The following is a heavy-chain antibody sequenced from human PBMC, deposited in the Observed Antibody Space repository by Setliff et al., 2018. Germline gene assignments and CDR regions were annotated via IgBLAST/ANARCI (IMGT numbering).Heavy chain of an antibody. D-gene: IGHD3-3*01. CDR3: ARLSWNGLRYYGLDV. CDR2: INHSGST. J-gene: IGHJ6*02. CDR1: GASFSDYY. Sequence: PSETLSLTCTVYGASFSDYYWGWIRQPPGKGLEWIAEINHSGSTNCNPSLKSRVTIPVDTSKNQFSLKLSSVTAADTAVYYCARLSWNGLRYYGLDVWGQGTTVTVSS. V-gene: IGHV4-34*01.